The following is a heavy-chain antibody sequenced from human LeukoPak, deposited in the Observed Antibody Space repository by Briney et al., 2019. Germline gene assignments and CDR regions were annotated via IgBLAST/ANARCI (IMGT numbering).Heavy chain of an antibody. J-gene: IGHJ5*02. CDR1: GGSISSSNFY. CDR3: ARVVGDIVVVHWFDP. V-gene: IGHV4-39*02. D-gene: IGHD2-2*01. Sequence: PSETLSLTCTVSGGSISSSNFYWGWIRQPPGKGLEWIGSMYDSGSTYYKPSLKSRVTISVDTSKNQFSLKLTSVTAADTAVYYCARVVGDIVVVHWFDPWGQGTLVTVSS. CDR2: MYDSGST.